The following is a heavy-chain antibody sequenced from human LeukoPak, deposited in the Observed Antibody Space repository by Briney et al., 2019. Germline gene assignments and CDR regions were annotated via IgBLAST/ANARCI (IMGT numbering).Heavy chain of an antibody. V-gene: IGHV4-4*02. D-gene: IGHD3-10*01. CDR1: GGSISSSNW. CDR2: IYHSGST. J-gene: IGHJ3*02. Sequence: NPSGTLSLTCAVSGGSISSSNWRSWVRQPPGKGLEWIGEIYHSGSTNYNPSLKSRVTISVDKSKNQFSLKLSSVTAADTAVYYCARDSPNYYGSGSYSRAFDIWGQGTMVTVSS. CDR3: ARDSPNYYGSGSYSRAFDI.